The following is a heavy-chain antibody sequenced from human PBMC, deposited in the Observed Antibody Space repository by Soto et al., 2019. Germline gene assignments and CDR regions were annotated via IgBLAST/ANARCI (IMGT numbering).Heavy chain of an antibody. CDR3: AMGTVQLERRPFTYYYGMDV. V-gene: IGHV3-48*01. CDR2: ISSSSSTI. Sequence: PGGSLRLSCAASGFTFSSYSVNWVHQAPGKGLEWVSYISSSSSTIYYADSVKGRFTISRDNSKNTLYLQMNSLRAEDTAVYYCAMGTVQLERRPFTYYYGMDVWGQGTTVTVSS. CDR1: GFTFSSYS. J-gene: IGHJ6*02. D-gene: IGHD1-1*01.